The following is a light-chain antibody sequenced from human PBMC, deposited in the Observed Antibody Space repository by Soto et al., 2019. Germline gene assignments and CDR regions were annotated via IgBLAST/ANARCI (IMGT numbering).Light chain of an antibody. J-gene: IGKJ5*01. CDR1: QSVSRY. V-gene: IGKV3-11*01. CDR3: QQRSSWPIT. CDR2: DTS. Sequence: ESVLTQSPATLSLSPGERATLSCRASQSVSRYLAWYQQKPGQAPRLLIYDTSNRATGFPARFSGSGSGTDFTLTISRLEPEDFAVYYCQQRSSWPITFGQGTRLEIK.